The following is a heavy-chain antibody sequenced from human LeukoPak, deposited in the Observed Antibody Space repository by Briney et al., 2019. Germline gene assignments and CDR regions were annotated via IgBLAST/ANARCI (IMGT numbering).Heavy chain of an antibody. J-gene: IGHJ4*02. V-gene: IGHV3-30-3*01. CDR2: ISYDGSNK. Sequence: PGGSLRLSCAASGFTFSSYAMHWVRQAPGKGLEWVAVISYDGSNKYYADSVKGRFTISRDNAKNSLYLQMNSLRAEDTAVYYCARDTGGATMIVVVHNFDYWGQGTLVTVSS. CDR1: GFTFSSYA. D-gene: IGHD3-22*01. CDR3: ARDTGGATMIVVVHNFDY.